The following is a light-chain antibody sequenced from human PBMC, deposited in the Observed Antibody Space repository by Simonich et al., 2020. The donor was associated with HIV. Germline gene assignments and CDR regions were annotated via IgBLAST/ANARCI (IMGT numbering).Light chain of an antibody. CDR2: GAS. J-gene: IGKJ2*01. Sequence: EIGLRQSPATLSVSPGERATLPSGASQSISSNLVWYQQKSGQAPRLLIYGASTRATGIPARFSGSGSGTDFTLTISSLQSEDFAVYFCQQYNNWPLLFGQGTKVEIK. CDR3: QQYNNWPLL. V-gene: IGKV3-15*01. CDR1: QSISSN.